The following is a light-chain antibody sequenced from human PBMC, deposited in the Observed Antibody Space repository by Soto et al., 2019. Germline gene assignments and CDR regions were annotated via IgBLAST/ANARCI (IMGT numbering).Light chain of an antibody. Sequence: QSVLTQPASVSGSPGQLITISCTGTASDVGGYNYVSWYQQHPGKAPKLMIHAVSNRPSGISSRFSGSKSGNTASLTISGLQSEDEADYFCCSYTSRTTYVFGTGTKLTVL. V-gene: IGLV2-14*01. J-gene: IGLJ1*01. CDR3: CSYTSRTTYV. CDR2: AVS. CDR1: ASDVGGYNY.